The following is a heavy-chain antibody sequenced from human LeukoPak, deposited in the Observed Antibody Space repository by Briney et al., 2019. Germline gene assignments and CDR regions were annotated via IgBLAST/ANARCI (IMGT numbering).Heavy chain of an antibody. CDR3: ARDRAARPARNNWFDP. V-gene: IGHV3-21*01. CDR2: ISSSSSYI. CDR1: GFTFSSYS. D-gene: IGHD6-6*01. J-gene: IGHJ5*02. Sequence: GGALRLSCAASGFTFSSYSMNWVRQAPGKGREWGSSISSSSSYIYYADSVKGRFTISRDNAKNSLYLQMNSLRAEDTAVYYCARDRAARPARNNWFDPWGQGTLVTVSS.